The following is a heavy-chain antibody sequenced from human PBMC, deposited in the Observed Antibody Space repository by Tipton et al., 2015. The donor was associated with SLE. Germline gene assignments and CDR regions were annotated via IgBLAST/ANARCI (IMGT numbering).Heavy chain of an antibody. CDR1: GDSVSSNSAA. D-gene: IGHD4-23*01. J-gene: IGHJ4*02. V-gene: IGHV6-1*01. CDR3: ARTSVVTLDYVDY. Sequence: GLVKPSQTLSLNCAISGDSVSSNSAAWNWIRQSPSRGLEWLGRTYYRSKWYNDDAVSVKSQITINPDTSKNQFSLQLNSVTPEVPAVYYCARTSVVTLDYVDYWGQGTLVTVSS. CDR2: TYYRSKWYN.